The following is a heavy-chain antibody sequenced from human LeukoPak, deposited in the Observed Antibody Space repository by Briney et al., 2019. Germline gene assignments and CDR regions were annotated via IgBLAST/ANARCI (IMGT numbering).Heavy chain of an antibody. CDR1: GYTFTSYD. CDR3: ALTAATILGDAFDI. V-gene: IGHV1-8*01. CDR2: KNPNSGNT. Sequence: ASVKVSCKASGYTFTSYDINWVRQATGQGLEWMGWKNPNSGNTGYAQKFQGRVTMTRNTSISTAYMELSSLRSEDTAVYYCALTAATILGDAFDIWGQGTMVTVSS. J-gene: IGHJ3*02. D-gene: IGHD2-15*01.